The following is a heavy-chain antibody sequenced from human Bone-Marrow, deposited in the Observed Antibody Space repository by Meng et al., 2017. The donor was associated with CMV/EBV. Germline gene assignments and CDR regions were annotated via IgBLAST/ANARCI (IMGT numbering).Heavy chain of an antibody. D-gene: IGHD6-19*01. J-gene: IGHJ6*02. V-gene: IGHV4-61*01. CDR3: ARDSMYSSGWNYYYYGMDV. Sequence: GSLRLSCTVSGGSISSSSYYWGWIRQPPGKGLEWIGYFYYSGSTNYNPSLKSRVTISVDTSKNQFSLKLSSVTAADTAVYYCARDSMYSSGWNYYYYGMDVWGQGTTVTVSS. CDR1: GGSISSSSYY. CDR2: FYYSGST.